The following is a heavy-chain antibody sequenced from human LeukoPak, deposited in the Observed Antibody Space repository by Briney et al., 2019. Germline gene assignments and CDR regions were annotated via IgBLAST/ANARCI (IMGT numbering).Heavy chain of an antibody. Sequence: QPGGSLRLSCAASEFTISNYGMGWVRQAPGKGLEWVSAISSSGGSTYYADSVKGRFTISRDNSKNTLYLQMNGLRAEDTAVYYCAKVRRDSGTTTKGGFDYWGQGTLVTVSS. D-gene: IGHD4-11*01. CDR1: EFTISNYG. CDR2: ISSSGGST. J-gene: IGHJ4*02. CDR3: AKVRRDSGTTTKGGFDY. V-gene: IGHV3-23*01.